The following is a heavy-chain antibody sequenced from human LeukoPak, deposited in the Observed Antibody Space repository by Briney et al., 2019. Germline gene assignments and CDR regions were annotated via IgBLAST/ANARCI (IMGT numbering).Heavy chain of an antibody. V-gene: IGHV4-61*02. CDR1: GGSISSGSYY. D-gene: IGHD2-2*02. CDR2: IYTSGST. J-gene: IGHJ5*02. Sequence: SQTLSLTCTVSGGSISSGSYYWSWIRQPAGKGLEWIGRIYTSGSTNYNPSLKSRVTISVDTSKNQFSLKLSSVTAAVTAVYYCARGRGSCSSTSCYIWFDPWGQGTLVTVSS. CDR3: ARGRGSCSSTSCYIWFDP.